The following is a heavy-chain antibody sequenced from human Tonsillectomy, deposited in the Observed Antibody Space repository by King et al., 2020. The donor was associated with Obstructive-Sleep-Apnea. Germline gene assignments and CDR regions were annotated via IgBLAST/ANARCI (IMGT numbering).Heavy chain of an antibody. J-gene: IGHJ1*01. D-gene: IGHD2-15*01. CDR1: GGSFSGYY. Sequence: VQLQQWGAGLLKPSETLSLTCAVYGGSFSGYYWSWIRQPPGKGLEWIGEINHSGSTNYNPSLKSRVTISVDTSKNQFSLKLSSVTAADTAVYYCARGSLYCSGGSCCSAPKYFQHWGQGTLVTVSS. CDR3: ARGSLYCSGGSCCSAPKYFQH. V-gene: IGHV4-34*01. CDR2: INHSGST.